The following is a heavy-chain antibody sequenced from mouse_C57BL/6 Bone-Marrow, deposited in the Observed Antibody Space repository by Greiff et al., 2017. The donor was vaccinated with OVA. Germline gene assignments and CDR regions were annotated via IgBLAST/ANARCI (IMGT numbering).Heavy chain of an antibody. Sequence: VQLQESGPGLVQPSQSLSITCTVSGFSLTSYGVHWVRQSPGKGLEWLGVIWRGGSTDYNAAFMSRLSITKDNSKSQVFFKMNSLQADDTAIYYCAEKGDGPSYWYCDVWGTGTTVTVSS. V-gene: IGHV2-5*01. D-gene: IGHD3-1*01. CDR1: GFSLTSYG. J-gene: IGHJ1*03. CDR3: AEKGDGPSYWYCDV. CDR2: IWRGGST.